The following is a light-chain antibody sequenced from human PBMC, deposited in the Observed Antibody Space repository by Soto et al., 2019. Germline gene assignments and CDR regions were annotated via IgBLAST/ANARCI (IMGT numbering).Light chain of an antibody. CDR2: SAS. J-gene: IGKJ1*01. CDR3: QQYAGSPRT. V-gene: IGKV3-20*01. CDR1: QSVSSY. Sequence: EIVLTQSPGTLSLSPGERATLSCRASQSVSSYLAWYQQKPGQAPRLLIYSASRRATGIPDRFTGSGSGTDFTLTINRVEPEDFAVYFCQQYAGSPRTFGQGTKVDIK.